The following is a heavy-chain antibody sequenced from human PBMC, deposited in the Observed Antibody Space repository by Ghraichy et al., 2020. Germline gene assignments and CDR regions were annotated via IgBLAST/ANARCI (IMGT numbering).Heavy chain of an antibody. CDR3: AREISWLQVDAFDI. D-gene: IGHD5-24*01. V-gene: IGHV3-11*04. CDR2: ISSSGSTI. J-gene: IGHJ3*02. Sequence: GGSLRLSCAASGFTFSDYYMSWVRQAPGKGLEWVSYISSSGSTIYYADSVKGRFTISRDNAKNSLYLQMNSLRAEDTAVYYCAREISWLQVDAFDIWGQGTMVTVSS. CDR1: GFTFSDYY.